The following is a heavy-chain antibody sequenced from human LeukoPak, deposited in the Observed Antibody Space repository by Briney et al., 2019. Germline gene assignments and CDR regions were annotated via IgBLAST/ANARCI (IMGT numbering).Heavy chain of an antibody. Sequence: ASVKVSCKASGYSFTNYVVNWVRQAPGQGLEWMGWISAYNGNTDYAQKLQGRVTMTTDTSTSTAYMELRSLRPDDTAVYYCARYCVGGSCYSRELDYWGQGTLVTVSS. CDR2: ISAYNGNT. V-gene: IGHV1-18*01. D-gene: IGHD2-15*01. CDR1: GYSFTNYV. J-gene: IGHJ4*02. CDR3: ARYCVGGSCYSRELDY.